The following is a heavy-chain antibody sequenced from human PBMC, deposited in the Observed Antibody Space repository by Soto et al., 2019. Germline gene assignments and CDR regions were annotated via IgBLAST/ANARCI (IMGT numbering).Heavy chain of an antibody. CDR3: ARDRRGYSTSA. D-gene: IGHD6-13*01. CDR2: ISYDGSNK. Sequence: SLRLSCAASGFLFNTYAMHWVRQAPGKGLEWVAIISYDGSNKYYADSVKGRFTISRDNSKNTLSLQMNSLRPDDTAIYYCARDRRGYSTSAWGQGTLVTVSS. J-gene: IGHJ5*02. CDR1: GFLFNTYA. V-gene: IGHV3-30-3*01.